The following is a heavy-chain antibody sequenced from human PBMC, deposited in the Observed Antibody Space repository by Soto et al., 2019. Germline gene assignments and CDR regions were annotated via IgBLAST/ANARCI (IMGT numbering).Heavy chain of an antibody. J-gene: IGHJ5*02. Sequence: EEQLLESGGDLVQPGGSLRLSCAASGFSISSYAMSWVRQAPGKGLEWVSGLSGSGDRTYYADSVRGRFTISRDNSKNTLYLQMNSLTADDTAVYYCAKDGSGIATAANWFDPWGQGTLVTVSP. CDR2: LSGSGDRT. CDR1: GFSISSYA. CDR3: AKDGSGIATAANWFDP. D-gene: IGHD6-13*01. V-gene: IGHV3-23*01.